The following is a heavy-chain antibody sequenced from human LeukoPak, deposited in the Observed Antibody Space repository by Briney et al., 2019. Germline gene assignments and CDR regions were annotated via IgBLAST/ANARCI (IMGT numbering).Heavy chain of an antibody. J-gene: IGHJ4*02. CDR1: GGSISSSSYY. Sequence: SETLSLTCTVSGGSISSSSYYWGWIRQPPGKGLEWIGSIYYSGSTYYNPSLKSRVTISVDTSKNRFSLKLSSVTAADTAVYYCARVREAAVGLDYWGQGTLVTVSS. CDR2: IYYSGST. CDR3: ARVREAAVGLDY. V-gene: IGHV4-39*07. D-gene: IGHD6-13*01.